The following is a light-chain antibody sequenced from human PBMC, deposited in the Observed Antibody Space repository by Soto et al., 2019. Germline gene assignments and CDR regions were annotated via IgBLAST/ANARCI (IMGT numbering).Light chain of an antibody. CDR3: QHYGTSLWT. CDR1: QSVSSNS. CDR2: GAS. J-gene: IGKJ1*01. Sequence: ETVLTQSPGTLSLSPGERATLSCRASQSVSSNSLAWFQQKPGQAPRLLIFGASSRATGIPDRFSGSGSGTDLTLTISRLEPEDFAVYYCQHYGTSLWTFGQGTKVEIK. V-gene: IGKV3-20*01.